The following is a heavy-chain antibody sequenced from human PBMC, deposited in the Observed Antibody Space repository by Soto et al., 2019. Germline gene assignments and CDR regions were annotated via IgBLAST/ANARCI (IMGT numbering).Heavy chain of an antibody. Sequence: PGGSLRLSCAASGFSFDSYSMHWVRQAPGKGLEWVTTVSFDSKNKYYIDSVEGRFTISRDNSKKTLYLQMNSLRHEDMAVYYCAKETVEATYSFYGMDVWGPGTTVTVSS. J-gene: IGHJ6*02. V-gene: IGHV3-30*18. CDR3: AKETVEATYSFYGMDV. CDR2: VSFDSKNK. CDR1: GFSFDSYS. D-gene: IGHD7-27*01.